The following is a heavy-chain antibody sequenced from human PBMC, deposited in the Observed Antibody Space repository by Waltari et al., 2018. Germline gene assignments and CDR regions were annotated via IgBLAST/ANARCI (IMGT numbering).Heavy chain of an antibody. V-gene: IGHV3-30*18. CDR1: GFTFSSYG. CDR3: AKDLSGGNAYLDY. CDR2: IWYDGSNK. J-gene: IGHJ4*02. Sequence: QVQLVESGGGVVQPGRSLRLSCAASGFTFSSYGMHWVRQAPGKGLEWVAVIWYDGSNKYYADSVKGRLTISRDNSKNTLYLQMNSLRAEDTAMYYCAKDLSGGNAYLDYWGQGTLVTVSS. D-gene: IGHD2-15*01.